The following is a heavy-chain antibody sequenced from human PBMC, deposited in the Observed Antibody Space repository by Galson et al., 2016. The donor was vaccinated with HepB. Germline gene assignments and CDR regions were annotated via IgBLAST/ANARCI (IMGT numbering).Heavy chain of an antibody. D-gene: IGHD5-12*01. CDR3: ARDPGGYGLFDS. CDR1: GFTFTEYY. Sequence: SLRLSCAASGFTFTEYYMTWIRQAPEKGLEWLSYLSPATRYTTSADSVKGRVTIFRDNAKNSVYLQMNSLRAEDTAVYYCARDPGGYGLFDSWGRGTLVTVPS. V-gene: IGHV3-11*06. CDR2: LSPATRYT. J-gene: IGHJ4*02.